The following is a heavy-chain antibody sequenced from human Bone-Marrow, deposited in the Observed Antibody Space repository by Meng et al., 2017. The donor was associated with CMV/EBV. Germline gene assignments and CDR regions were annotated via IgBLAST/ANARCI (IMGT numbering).Heavy chain of an antibody. Sequence: KISCAASGFTFSSYTISWVRQAPGQGLEWMGRIIPILGIANYAQKFQGRVTITADKSTSTAYMELSSLRSEDTAVYYCARAAKSIAARPSYYYGMDVWGQGTTVTVSS. J-gene: IGHJ6*02. CDR3: ARAAKSIAARPSYYYGMDV. CDR1: GFTFSSYT. D-gene: IGHD6-6*01. CDR2: IIPILGIA. V-gene: IGHV1-69*02.